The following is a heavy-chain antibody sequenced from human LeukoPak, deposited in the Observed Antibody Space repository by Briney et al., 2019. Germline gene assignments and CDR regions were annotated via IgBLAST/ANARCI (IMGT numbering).Heavy chain of an antibody. J-gene: IGHJ4*02. D-gene: IGHD1-26*01. CDR1: GFTFSSYA. CDR2: IIGSGGST. V-gene: IGHV3-23*01. Sequence: GGSLRLSCAASGFTFSSYAMSWVRQAPGKGLEWVSAIIGSGGSTYYADSVKGRFTISRDNSKNTLYLQMNSLRAENTALYYCANAASSSFVGATVGYCGQGHLVTVSS. CDR3: ANAASSSFVGATVGY.